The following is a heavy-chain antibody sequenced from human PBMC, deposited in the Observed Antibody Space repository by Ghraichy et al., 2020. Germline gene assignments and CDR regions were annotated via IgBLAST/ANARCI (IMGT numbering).Heavy chain of an antibody. CDR2: IGSSGGST. CDR3: AKGSSGWPYTLDY. D-gene: IGHD6-19*01. Sequence: ESLNISCAASGFTFSSYAMSWVRQAPGKGLEWVSAIGSSGGSTYYADSVKGRFTISRDNSKNTLYLQMNSLRAEDTAVYYCAKGSSGWPYTLDYWGQGTLVTVSS. CDR1: GFTFSSYA. V-gene: IGHV3-23*01. J-gene: IGHJ4*02.